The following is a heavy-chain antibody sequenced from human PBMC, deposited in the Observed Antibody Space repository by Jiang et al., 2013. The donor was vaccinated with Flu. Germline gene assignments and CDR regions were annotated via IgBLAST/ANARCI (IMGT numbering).Heavy chain of an antibody. J-gene: IGHJ5*02. V-gene: IGHV1-2*06. D-gene: IGHD5-24*01. CDR3: ARDLRDGYNPLSWFDP. CDR1: YTFTGYY. CDR2: INPNSGGT. Sequence: YTFTGYYMHWVRQAPGQGLEWMGRINPNSGGTNYAQKFQGRVTMTRDTSISTAYMELSRLRSDDTAVYYCARDLRDGYNPLSWFDPWGQGTLITVSS.